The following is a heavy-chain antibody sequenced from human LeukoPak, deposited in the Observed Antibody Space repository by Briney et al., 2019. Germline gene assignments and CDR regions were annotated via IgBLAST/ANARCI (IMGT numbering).Heavy chain of an antibody. CDR3: ARVLRRIVGAHFDY. V-gene: IGHV1-18*01. J-gene: IGHJ4*02. D-gene: IGHD1-26*01. Sequence: GASVKVSCKASGYTFTSYGISWVRQAPGQGLEWMGWISAYNGNTNYVQKLQGRVTMTTDTSTSTAYMELRSLRSDDTAVYYCARVLRRIVGAHFDYWGQGTLVTVSS. CDR1: GYTFTSYG. CDR2: ISAYNGNT.